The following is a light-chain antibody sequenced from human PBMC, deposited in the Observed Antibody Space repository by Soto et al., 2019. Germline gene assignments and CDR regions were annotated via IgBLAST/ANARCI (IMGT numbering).Light chain of an antibody. CDR3: QQFDSHPYT. CDR1: QGISSY. Sequence: DLQLTQSPSFLSTSVGDRVSITCRASQGISSYLAWYQQKPGKAPKLLIYAASTLQSGVPSRFSGSGSGPEFTLTISSLQPEDFATYYCQQFDSHPYTFGQGTKLEIK. V-gene: IGKV1-9*01. J-gene: IGKJ2*01. CDR2: AAS.